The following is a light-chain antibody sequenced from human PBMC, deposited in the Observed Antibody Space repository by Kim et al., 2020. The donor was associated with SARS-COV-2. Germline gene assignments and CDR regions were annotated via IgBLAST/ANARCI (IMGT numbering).Light chain of an antibody. CDR2: GTS. J-gene: IGKJ2*01. Sequence: EIVLTQSPGTLPFSPGERATLSCRASQTINSNNLSWYRRKLGHAPRLLMYGTSSRATGIPDRFRGSGSGTEFILTISGLGPEDLGIYYGQQWTGSPLDSFGQGTRLEI. CDR1: QTINSNN. CDR3: QQWTGSPLDS. V-gene: IGKV3-20*01.